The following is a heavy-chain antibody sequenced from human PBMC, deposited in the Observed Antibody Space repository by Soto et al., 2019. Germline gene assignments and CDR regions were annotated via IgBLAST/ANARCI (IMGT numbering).Heavy chain of an antibody. J-gene: IGHJ4*02. CDR2: MNPNSGNT. CDR3: ARCRTAVAGTHGVIDF. V-gene: IGHV1-8*01. Sequence: GASVKVSWKASGYTFTSYDINWVRQATGQGLEWMGWMNPNSGNTGYAQKFQGRVTMTRNTSISTAYMELSSLRSEDTAVYYCARCRTAVAGTHGVIDFWAQGNLVTVSS. CDR1: GYTFTSYD. D-gene: IGHD6-19*01.